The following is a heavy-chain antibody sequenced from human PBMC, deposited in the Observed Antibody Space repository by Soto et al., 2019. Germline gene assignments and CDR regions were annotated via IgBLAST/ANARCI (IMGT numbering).Heavy chain of an antibody. CDR1: GFTFSSYA. Sequence: GGSLRLSCAASGFTFSSYAMSWVRQAPGKGLEWISAISGSGGSTYYADSVKGRFTISRDNSKNTLYLQMNSLRAEDTAVYYCAKVRYYDFWSGYYLPPALDYYLAVWGKGTTVTVSS. J-gene: IGHJ6*03. D-gene: IGHD3-3*01. CDR2: ISGSGGST. V-gene: IGHV3-23*01. CDR3: AKVRYYDFWSGYYLPPALDYYLAV.